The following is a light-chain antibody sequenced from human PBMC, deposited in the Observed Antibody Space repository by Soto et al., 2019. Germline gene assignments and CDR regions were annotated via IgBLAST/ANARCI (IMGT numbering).Light chain of an antibody. Sequence: DIVMTQCPDSLTMSLGERATLNCRSSQSVLYSSNNKNYLAWYQQKPGQPPKLLIYWASTRESGVPDRFSGSGSGTDFTLTISSLQAEDVAVYYCQQYYSTPRTFGQGTKEDI. CDR3: QQYYSTPRT. V-gene: IGKV4-1*01. CDR1: QSVLYSSNNKNY. J-gene: IGKJ1*01. CDR2: WAS.